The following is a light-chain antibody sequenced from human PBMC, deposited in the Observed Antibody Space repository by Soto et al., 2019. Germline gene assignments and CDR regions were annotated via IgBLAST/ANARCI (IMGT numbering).Light chain of an antibody. CDR2: GAS. CDR1: QSVSSN. V-gene: IGKV3-11*01. J-gene: IGKJ5*01. CDR3: QQRSHWPPT. Sequence: EIVLTQSPGTLSLSPWERATLSCRASQSVSSNLAWYQQKPGQAPRLLIYGASTRATGIPARFSGSGSGTDYSLTITSLEPEDFAVYYCQQRSHWPPTFGQGTRLEIK.